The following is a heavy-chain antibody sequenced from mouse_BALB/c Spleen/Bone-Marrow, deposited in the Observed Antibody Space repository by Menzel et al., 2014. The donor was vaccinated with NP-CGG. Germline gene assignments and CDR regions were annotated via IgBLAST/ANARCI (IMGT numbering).Heavy chain of an antibody. CDR1: GYTFTSYY. CDR2: INPSNGGT. J-gene: IGHJ4*01. V-gene: IGHV1S81*02. D-gene: IGHD2-3*01. Sequence: QVQLQQSGAELVKPGASVKLSCKASGYTFTSYYMYWVKQRPGQGLEWIGGINPSNGGTNFNEKFKSKATLTVDKSSSTAYMQLSSLTSGDSAVYYCTRYGYDPLYAMDYWGQGTSVTVSS. CDR3: TRYGYDPLYAMDY.